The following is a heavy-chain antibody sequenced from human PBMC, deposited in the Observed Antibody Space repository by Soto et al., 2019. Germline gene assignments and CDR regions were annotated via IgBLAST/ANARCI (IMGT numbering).Heavy chain of an antibody. D-gene: IGHD2-2*01. Sequence: QVPLVQSGAEVKKPGASVKVSCKASGYTFTSYGISWVRQAPGQGLEWMGWISAYNGNTNYAQKLQGRVTMTTDTSTSTAYMELRSLRSDDTAVYYCARTYCISTSCYQSESDYWGQGTLVTVSS. V-gene: IGHV1-18*01. CDR2: ISAYNGNT. CDR3: ARTYCISTSCYQSESDY. CDR1: GYTFTSYG. J-gene: IGHJ4*02.